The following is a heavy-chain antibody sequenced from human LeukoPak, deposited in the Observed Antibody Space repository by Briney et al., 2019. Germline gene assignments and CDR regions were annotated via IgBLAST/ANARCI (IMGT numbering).Heavy chain of an antibody. V-gene: IGHV3-23*01. CDR3: AKSWVATLDAFDI. D-gene: IGHD5-12*01. J-gene: IGHJ3*02. Sequence: GGSLRLSCAASGFTFSSYAMSWIRQAPGKGLEWVSAISGSGGSTYYADSVKGRFTISRDNSKNTLYLQMNSLRAEDTAVYYCAKSWVATLDAFDIWGQGTMVTVSS. CDR2: ISGSGGST. CDR1: GFTFSSYA.